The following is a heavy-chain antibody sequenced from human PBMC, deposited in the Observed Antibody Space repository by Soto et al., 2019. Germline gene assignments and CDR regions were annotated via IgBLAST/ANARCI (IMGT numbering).Heavy chain of an antibody. CDR3: ARAVTSYYYGSGSYTYYFDY. CDR2: IIPIFGTA. V-gene: IGHV1-69*06. Sequence: QVQLVQSGAEVKKPGSSVKVSCKASGGTFSSYAISWVRRAPGQGLEWMGGIIPIFGTANYAQKFQGRVTITADKSTSTAYMELSSLRSEDTAVYYCARAVTSYYYGSGSYTYYFDYWGQGTLVTVSS. D-gene: IGHD3-10*01. CDR1: GGTFSSYA. J-gene: IGHJ4*02.